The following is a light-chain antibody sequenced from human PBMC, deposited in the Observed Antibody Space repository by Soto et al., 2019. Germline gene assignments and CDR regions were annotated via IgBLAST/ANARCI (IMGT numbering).Light chain of an antibody. Sequence: EIVLTQSPCTLSLSPGERATLSCRASQSVTSTYLAWYQQKPGQAPRLLIYDASNRATGIPARFSGSGSGTDFTLTISSLEPEDFAVYYCQQRSNWPPTFGGGTKVDIK. CDR1: QSVTSTY. V-gene: IGKV3-11*01. CDR2: DAS. CDR3: QQRSNWPPT. J-gene: IGKJ4*01.